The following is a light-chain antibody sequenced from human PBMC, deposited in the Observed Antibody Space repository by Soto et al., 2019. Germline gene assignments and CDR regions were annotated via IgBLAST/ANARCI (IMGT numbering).Light chain of an antibody. CDR1: ESVDRY. Sequence: EIVLTQSPGTLCLSPGERATLSCRASESVDRYLVWYQQKPGQAPRLLIYDASSRATGIPARFSGSGSGTDFTLTISHLEPEDFAVYYCQQYGSSPPTFGQGTKVDI. J-gene: IGKJ1*01. V-gene: IGKV3-20*01. CDR3: QQYGSSPPT. CDR2: DAS.